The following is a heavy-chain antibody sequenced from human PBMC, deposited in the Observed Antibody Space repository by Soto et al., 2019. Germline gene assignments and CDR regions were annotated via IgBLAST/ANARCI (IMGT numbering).Heavy chain of an antibody. CDR1: GFTFIDHD. CDR3: ARMPGGGWQRFFDY. V-gene: IGHV3-23*01. J-gene: IGHJ4*02. CDR2: ITVGGAQK. Sequence: EVKLLEAGGALVQPGGSLRLSCEASGFTFIDHDMSWVRQAPGKGLEWVSSITVGGAQKDYGQSVKGRFTISRDNSNDSLFLQMDSLQVEHPALYFCARMPGGGWQRFFDYWGQGTVVTVSS. D-gene: IGHD5-12*01.